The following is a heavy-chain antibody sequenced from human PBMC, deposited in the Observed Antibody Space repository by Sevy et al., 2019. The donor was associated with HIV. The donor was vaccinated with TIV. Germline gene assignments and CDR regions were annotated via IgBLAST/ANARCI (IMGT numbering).Heavy chain of an antibody. CDR3: ARGDCSGGSCYIYFDY. CDR2: MNPNSGNT. CDR1: GYTFTSYD. J-gene: IGHJ4*02. Sequence: ASVKVSCKASGYTFTSYDINWVRQATGQGLEWMGWMNPNSGNTGYAQKFQGRVTMTRNTSISIAYMELSSLRSEDTAVYYCARGDCSGGSCYIYFDYWGQGTLVTVSS. D-gene: IGHD2-15*01. V-gene: IGHV1-8*01.